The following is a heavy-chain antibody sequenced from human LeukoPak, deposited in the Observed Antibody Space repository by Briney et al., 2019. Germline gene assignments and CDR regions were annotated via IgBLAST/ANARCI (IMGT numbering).Heavy chain of an antibody. D-gene: IGHD6-13*01. CDR2: IYFTGST. Sequence: PSETLSLTCTVSGGSISGYCWSWIRQPPGKGLEWIGYIYFTGSTNYSPSLKSRVTISANTSKNQFSLKLSSVTAAHTAVYYCARLHSSNWSFDFWGQGSLVTVSS. J-gene: IGHJ4*02. CDR3: ARLHSSNWSFDF. V-gene: IGHV4-59*08. CDR1: GGSISGYC.